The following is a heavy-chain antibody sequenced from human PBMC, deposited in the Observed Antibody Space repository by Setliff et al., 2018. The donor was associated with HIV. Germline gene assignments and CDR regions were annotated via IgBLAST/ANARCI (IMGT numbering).Heavy chain of an antibody. Sequence: GSLRLSCAASGFSFSNSAMRWVRQASGKGLEWVGQVNRDGGAHYNPSLRSRVTISVDTSKNQFSLKLTSMTAADTAVYYCARGWVRGPIISPGTYFSYGLDVWGQGTPVTVSS. V-gene: IGHV4-34*01. CDR1: GFSFSNSA. CDR3: ARGWVRGPIISPGTYFSYGLDV. J-gene: IGHJ6*02. CDR2: VNRDGGA. D-gene: IGHD3-10*01.